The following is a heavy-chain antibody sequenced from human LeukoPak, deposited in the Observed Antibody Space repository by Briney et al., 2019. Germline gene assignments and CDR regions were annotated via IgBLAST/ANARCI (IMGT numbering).Heavy chain of an antibody. D-gene: IGHD3-16*01. J-gene: IGHJ4*02. CDR3: ARSQGARFDY. CDR2: TYTTGST. CDR1: GGSISSYY. Sequence: SETLSLTCTVSGGSISSYYWSWMRQRAGKGLEWIGRTYTTGSTNYNPSLRSRVTMSVDTSKNQFSLNLTSVTAADTAVYYCARSQGARFDYWGQGTLVTVFS. V-gene: IGHV4-4*07.